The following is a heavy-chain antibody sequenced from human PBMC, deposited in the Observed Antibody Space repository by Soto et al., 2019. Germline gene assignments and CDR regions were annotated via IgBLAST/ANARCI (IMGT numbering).Heavy chain of an antibody. J-gene: IGHJ3*02. CDR3: ARGGIYYDSSGYPADDAFDI. Sequence: ASVKVSCKASGYTFTSYYMHWVRKAPGQGLEWMGIINPSGGSTSYAQKFQGRVTMTRDTSTSTVYMELSSLRSEDTAVYYCARGGIYYDSSGYPADDAFDIWGQGTMVTVSS. CDR2: INPSGGST. D-gene: IGHD3-22*01. CDR1: GYTFTSYY. V-gene: IGHV1-46*01.